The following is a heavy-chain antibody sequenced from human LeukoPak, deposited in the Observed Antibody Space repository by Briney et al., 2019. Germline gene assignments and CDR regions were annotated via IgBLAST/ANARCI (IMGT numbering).Heavy chain of an antibody. CDR3: ARESDYYGLDY. CDR1: DGSTTGYY. Sequence: SETLSLTCSVSDGSTTGYYWSWIRQPPGKGLEWIAYVYYTGRTLYNPSLESRVTISVDTSKTQFSLTVTSVTAADTAVYYCARESDYYGLDYWGQGTLVTVSS. V-gene: IGHV4-59*12. CDR2: VYYTGRT. D-gene: IGHD3-22*01. J-gene: IGHJ4*02.